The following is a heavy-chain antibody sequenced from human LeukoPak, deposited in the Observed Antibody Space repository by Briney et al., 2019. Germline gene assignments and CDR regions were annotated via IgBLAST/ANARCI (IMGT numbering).Heavy chain of an antibody. J-gene: IGHJ5*02. CDR1: GYTFTSYG. CDR2: ISAYNGNT. CDR3: ARDGADYGDYDYWFDP. Sequence: ASVKVSCKASGYTFTSYGISWVRQAPGQGLEWMGWISAYNGNTNYAQKLQGRVTMTTDTSTSTAYMELRSLRSDDTAVYYCARDGADYGDYDYWFDPWGQGTLVTVSS. D-gene: IGHD4-17*01. V-gene: IGHV1-18*01.